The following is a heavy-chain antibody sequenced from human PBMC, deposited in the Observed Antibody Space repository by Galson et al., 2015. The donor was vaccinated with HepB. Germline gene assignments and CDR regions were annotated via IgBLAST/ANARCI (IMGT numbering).Heavy chain of an antibody. V-gene: IGHV4-4*02. Sequence: ETLSLTCAVSGGSISRSNWWTWVRQPPGKGLEWIGEIYHSGSTNYNPSLKSRVTVSVDKSKNQFSLRLTSVTAADTAVYYCARVFGYTSSFNWFDPWGQGTLVTVSS. D-gene: IGHD6-13*01. J-gene: IGHJ5*02. CDR3: ARVFGYTSSFNWFDP. CDR1: GGSISRSNW. CDR2: IYHSGST.